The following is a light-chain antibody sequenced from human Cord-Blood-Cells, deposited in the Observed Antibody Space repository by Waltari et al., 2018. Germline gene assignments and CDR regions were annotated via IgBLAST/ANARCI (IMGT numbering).Light chain of an antibody. V-gene: IGKV2-30*02. CDR2: KVS. CDR3: MQGTHWPRT. CDR1: QSLVHSDGNTY. J-gene: IGKJ2*02. Sequence: DVVMTQSPLSLPVTLGQPASISCRSSQSLVHSDGNTYLNWFQQRPGQSPRRLLYKVSNRDSGVPDRFSGSGSGTDFTLKISRVEAEDVGVYYCMQGTHWPRTFGQGTKLEIK.